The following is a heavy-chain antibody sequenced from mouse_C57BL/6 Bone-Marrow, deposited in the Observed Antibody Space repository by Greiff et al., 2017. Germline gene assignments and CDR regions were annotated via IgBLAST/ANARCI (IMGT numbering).Heavy chain of an antibody. J-gene: IGHJ1*03. CDR1: GYTFTSYW. V-gene: IGHV1-55*01. D-gene: IGHD1-1*01. Sequence: VQLQQPGAELVKPGASVKMSCKASGYTFTSYWITWVKQRPGQGLEWIGDIYPGSGSTNYNEKFKSKATLTVDTSSSKAYMQLSSLTSEDSAVYYCARDYYGSSSHWYFDVWGTGTTVTVSS. CDR2: IYPGSGST. CDR3: ARDYYGSSSHWYFDV.